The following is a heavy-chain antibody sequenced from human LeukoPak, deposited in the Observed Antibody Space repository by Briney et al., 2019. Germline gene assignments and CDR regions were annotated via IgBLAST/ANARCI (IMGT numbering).Heavy chain of an antibody. Sequence: SETLSLTCAVYGGSFSSYYWSWIRQPPGKGLEWIGEINHSGSTTYKPSLKSRVTISLDTSKNQFSLKLSSVTAADTAVYYYARDNGSGDNWFDPWGQGTLVTVSS. CDR3: ARDNGSGDNWFDP. CDR1: GGSFSSYY. D-gene: IGHD3-10*01. V-gene: IGHV4-34*01. CDR2: INHSGST. J-gene: IGHJ5*02.